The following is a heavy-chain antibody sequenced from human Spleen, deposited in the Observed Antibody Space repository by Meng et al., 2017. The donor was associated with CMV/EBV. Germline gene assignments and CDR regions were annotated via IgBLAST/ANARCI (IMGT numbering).Heavy chain of an antibody. V-gene: IGHV3-74*01. CDR2: IKSDGSST. D-gene: IGHD5-18*01. Sequence: GESLKISCAASGFTFSTYWMHWVRQAPGKGLVWVSRIKSDGSSTSYADSVKGRFTISRDNAKNTLYLQMNSLRAEDTAVYYCARDRYSHGYYFDYWGQGTLVTVSS. J-gene: IGHJ4*02. CDR1: GFTFSTYW. CDR3: ARDRYSHGYYFDY.